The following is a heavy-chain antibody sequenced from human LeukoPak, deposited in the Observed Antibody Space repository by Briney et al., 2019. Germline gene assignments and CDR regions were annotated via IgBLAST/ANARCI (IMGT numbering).Heavy chain of an antibody. V-gene: IGHV3-7*01. D-gene: IGHD4/OR15-4a*01. Sequence: GGSLRLSCAASGFTFSSYWMSWVRQASGKGLEWVANIKQDGSEKYYVDSVKGRFTISRDNSKNTLYLQMNSLRAEDTAVYYCAREQTVQTTFFDYWGQGTLVTVSS. CDR2: IKQDGSEK. CDR3: AREQTVQTTFFDY. CDR1: GFTFSSYW. J-gene: IGHJ4*02.